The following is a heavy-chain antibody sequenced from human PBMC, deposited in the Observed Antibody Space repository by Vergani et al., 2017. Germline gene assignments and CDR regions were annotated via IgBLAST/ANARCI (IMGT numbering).Heavy chain of an antibody. J-gene: IGHJ4*02. Sequence: EVQLVESGGGLVQPGRSLRLSCAASGFTFDDYAMHWVRQAPGKGLEWVSGISWNSGSIGYADSVKGRFTISRDNAKNSLYLQMNRLRAEDTALYYCAKDRWVSGRAYFADWGQGTLVTVSS. D-gene: IGHD2-21*01. CDR1: GFTFDDYA. CDR2: ISWNSGSI. CDR3: AKDRWVSGRAYFAD. V-gene: IGHV3-9*01.